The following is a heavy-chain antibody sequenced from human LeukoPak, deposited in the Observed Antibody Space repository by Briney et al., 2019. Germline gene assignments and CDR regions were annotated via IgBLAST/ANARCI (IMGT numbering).Heavy chain of an antibody. J-gene: IGHJ4*02. CDR1: RGSDSSDGYY. CDR3: ARSPRIAVVPFDY. D-gene: IGHD6-19*01. V-gene: IGHV4-31*03. CDR2: IYYSGST. Sequence: QVQLQEAGPGVVKPSQTLSLTCTVSRGSDSSDGYYWSWVRQHPGKGLEWIGYIYYSGSTFYNPSLESRVTISVDASKNQFSLRLSSVIAADTAMYYCARSPRIAVVPFDYWGQGILVTVSS.